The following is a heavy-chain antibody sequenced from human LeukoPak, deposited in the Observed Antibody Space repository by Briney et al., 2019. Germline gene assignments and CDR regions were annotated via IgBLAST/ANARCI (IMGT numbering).Heavy chain of an antibody. J-gene: IGHJ5*02. CDR1: GGSISGYY. CDR3: ASLKGAVAEFTRIQDNWFDP. D-gene: IGHD6-19*01. CDR2: IYYNGIS. V-gene: IGHV4-59*01. Sequence: SETLSLTCTVSGGSISGYYWSWIRQPPGKGLEWIAYIYYNGISNYNPSLKSRVIISVDSSKNQFSLKLTSVTAADTAVYYCASLKGAVAEFTRIQDNWFDPWGQGTLVTISS.